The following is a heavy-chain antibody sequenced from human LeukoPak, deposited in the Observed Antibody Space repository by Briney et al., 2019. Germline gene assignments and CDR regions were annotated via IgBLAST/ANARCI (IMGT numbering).Heavy chain of an antibody. CDR1: GFTFSSYG. J-gene: IGHJ4*02. D-gene: IGHD3-16*01. V-gene: IGHV3-33*01. CDR3: ARSWGTDYFDY. Sequence: GRPLRLSCAASGFTFSSYGMHWVRQAPGKGLEWVAVIWYDGSNKYYADSVKGRFTISRDNSKNTLYLQMNSLRAEDTAVYYCARSWGTDYFDYWGQGTLVTVSS. CDR2: IWYDGSNK.